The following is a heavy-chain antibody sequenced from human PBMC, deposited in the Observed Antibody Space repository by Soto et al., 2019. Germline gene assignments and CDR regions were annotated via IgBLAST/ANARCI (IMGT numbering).Heavy chain of an antibody. Sequence: GGSLRLSCAASGFTFSSYWMSWFRQAPGKGLEWVAVISYDGSNKYYADSVKGRFTISRDNSKNTLYLQMNSLRAEDTAVYYCAKDHSAAGTYYYYYGMDVWGQGTTVTVSS. CDR1: GFTFSSYW. J-gene: IGHJ6*02. V-gene: IGHV3-30*18. D-gene: IGHD6-13*01. CDR3: AKDHSAAGTYYYYYGMDV. CDR2: ISYDGSNK.